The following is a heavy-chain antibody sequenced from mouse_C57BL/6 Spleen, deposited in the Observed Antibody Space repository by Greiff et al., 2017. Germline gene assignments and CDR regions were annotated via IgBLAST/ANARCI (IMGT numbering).Heavy chain of an antibody. V-gene: IGHV2-6*01. Sequence: VKLVESGPGLVAPSQSLSITCTVSGFSLTSYGVDWVRQSPGKGLEWLGVIWGVGSTNYNSALNSRLSISKDNSKSQVFLKMNSLQTDDTARYYCASRDYDYDGGFAYWGQGTMVTVSA. CDR2: IWGVGST. J-gene: IGHJ3*01. D-gene: IGHD2-4*01. CDR3: ASRDYDYDGGFAY. CDR1: GFSLTSYG.